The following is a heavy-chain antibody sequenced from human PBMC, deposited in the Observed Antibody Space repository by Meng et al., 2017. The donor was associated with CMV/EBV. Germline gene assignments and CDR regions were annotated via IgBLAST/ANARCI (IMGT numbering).Heavy chain of an antibody. D-gene: IGHD3-10*01. CDR3: ARGREYYGSGRGYYYYYYGMDV. CDR1: GGSFSGYY. CDR2: INHSGST. J-gene: IGHJ6*02. V-gene: IGHV4-34*01. Sequence: ESLKISCAVYGGSFSGYYWSWIRQPPGKGLEWIGEINHSGSTNYNPSLKSRVTISVDTSKNQFSLKLSSVTAADTAVYYCARGREYYGSGRGYYYYYYGMDVWGQGTTVTVSS.